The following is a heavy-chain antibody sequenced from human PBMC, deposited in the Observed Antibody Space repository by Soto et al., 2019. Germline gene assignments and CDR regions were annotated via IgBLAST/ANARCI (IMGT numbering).Heavy chain of an antibody. CDR1: GFTFSSYA. CDR2: ISYDGSNK. CDR3: ARDVDTAMVNYFDY. J-gene: IGHJ4*02. Sequence: SLILSGAASGFTFSSYAMHLVRQAPGKGLEWVAVISYDGSNKYYADSVKGRFTISRDNSKNTLYLQMNSLRAEDTAVYYCARDVDTAMVNYFDYWGQGTLVTVSS. D-gene: IGHD5-18*01. V-gene: IGHV3-30-3*01.